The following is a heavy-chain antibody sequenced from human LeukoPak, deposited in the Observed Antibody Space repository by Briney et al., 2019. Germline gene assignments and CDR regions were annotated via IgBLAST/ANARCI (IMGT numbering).Heavy chain of an antibody. CDR2: ISGSGGST. V-gene: IGHV3-23*01. D-gene: IGHD3-10*01. J-gene: IGHJ4*02. CDR3: AKVLHITMVRGVFDY. CDR1: GFTFSAYN. Sequence: GGSLRLSCAAAGFTFSAYNMNWVRQAPGKGLECVSAISGSGGSTYYADSVKGRFTISRDNSKNTLYLQMNSLRAEDTAVYYCAKVLHITMVRGVFDYRGQGTLVTVSS.